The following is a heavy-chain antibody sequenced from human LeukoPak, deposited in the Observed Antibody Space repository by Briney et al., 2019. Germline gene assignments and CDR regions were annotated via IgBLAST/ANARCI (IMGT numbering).Heavy chain of an antibody. J-gene: IGHJ4*02. D-gene: IGHD5-18*01. CDR3: AREDTAMVTSFDY. CDR1: GFRFSSYA. V-gene: IGHV3-23*01. Sequence: GGSLRLSCAASGFRFSSYAMSWVRQAPGKGLEWVSGISGSGGSTYYADSVKGRFTISRDNSRNTLYLQMNSLRAEDTAVYYCAREDTAMVTSFDYWGQGTLVTVSS. CDR2: ISGSGGST.